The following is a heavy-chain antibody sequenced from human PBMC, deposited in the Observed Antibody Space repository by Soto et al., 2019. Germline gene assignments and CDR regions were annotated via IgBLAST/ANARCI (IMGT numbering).Heavy chain of an antibody. Sequence: QVQLIQSEAEVKKPGSSVRVSCTASGGIFGSHGFSWVRQAPGQRLEWVGGFIPIFRTLTYTEKFQARVRIAADESTNTVYLDLSSLPSEATAVYYCVRDRRIYYSDPHDEFVASDYEVWGQGTMVSVSS. CDR1: GGIFGSHG. CDR2: FIPIFRTL. D-gene: IGHD3-22*01. V-gene: IGHV1-69*01. J-gene: IGHJ3*01. CDR3: VRDRRIYYSDPHDEFVASDYEV.